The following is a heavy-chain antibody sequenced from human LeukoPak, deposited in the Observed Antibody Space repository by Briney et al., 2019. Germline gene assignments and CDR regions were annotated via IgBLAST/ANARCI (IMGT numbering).Heavy chain of an antibody. CDR1: GGTFSSYA. J-gene: IGHJ6*02. CDR2: IIPILGIA. Sequence: SVTVSCKASGGTFSSYAISWVRQAPGQGLEWMGRIIPILGIANYAQKFQGRVTITADKSTSTAYMELSSLRSEDTAVYYCARNDYSNYYYYGMDVWGQGTTVTVSS. D-gene: IGHD4-11*01. V-gene: IGHV1-69*04. CDR3: ARNDYSNYYYYGMDV.